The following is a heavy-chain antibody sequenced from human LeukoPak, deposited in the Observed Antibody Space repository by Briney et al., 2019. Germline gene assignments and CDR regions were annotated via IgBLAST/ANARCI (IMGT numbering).Heavy chain of an antibody. V-gene: IGHV3-21*01. CDR1: GFTFSSYS. Sequence: GGSLRLSCAASGFTFSSYSMNWVRQAPGKGLEWVSSISSSSSYIYYADSVKGRFTISRDNAKNSLYLQMNSLRAEDTAVYYCAREREGSGSYYYWGQGTLVTVSS. J-gene: IGHJ4*02. CDR2: ISSSSSYI. D-gene: IGHD3-10*01. CDR3: AREREGSGSYYY.